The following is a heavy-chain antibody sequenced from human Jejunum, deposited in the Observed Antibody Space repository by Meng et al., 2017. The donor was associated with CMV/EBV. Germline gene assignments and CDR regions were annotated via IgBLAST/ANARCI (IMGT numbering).Heavy chain of an antibody. CDR3: ARGPWGFDL. J-gene: IGHJ4*02. V-gene: IGHV1-2*02. CDR1: AYTFNHFY. Sequence: VSGKASAYTFNHFYLHWVRQAPGQGLEWMGWVNPNNGGTDYAQKFQGRVIMTSDTSISTVYMELSRLTFDDTAVYYCARGPWGFDLWGQGTLVTVSS. CDR2: VNPNNGGT. D-gene: IGHD7-27*01.